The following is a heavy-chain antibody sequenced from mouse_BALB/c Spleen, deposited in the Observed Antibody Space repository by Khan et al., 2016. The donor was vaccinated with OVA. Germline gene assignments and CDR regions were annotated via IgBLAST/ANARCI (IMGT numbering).Heavy chain of an antibody. CDR1: GYSITSGYF. Sequence: VQLKQSGPGLVKPSQSLSLTCSVTGYSITSGYFWNWIRQFPGNKLEWMGFIRYDGNSNYNPSLKNRISITRDTSTNQFFLKLNYVTPEDSAISYCARGGSSGPAGFPYGGQGTLVTVSA. CDR3: ARGGSSGPAGFPY. D-gene: IGHD3-1*01. J-gene: IGHJ3*01. V-gene: IGHV3-6*02. CDR2: IRYDGNS.